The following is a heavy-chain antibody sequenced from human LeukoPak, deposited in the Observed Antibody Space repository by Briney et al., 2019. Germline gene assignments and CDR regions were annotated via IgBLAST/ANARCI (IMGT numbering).Heavy chain of an antibody. V-gene: IGHV1-69*13. D-gene: IGHD3-16*01. CDR3: ATPGEITFGGVLDY. J-gene: IGHJ4*02. CDR2: IIPIFGTA. Sequence: SVKVSCKASGGTFSSYAISWVRQAPGQGLEWMGGIIPIFGTANCAQKFQGRVTITADESTSTAYMELSSLRSEDTAVYYCATPGEITFGGVLDYWGQGTLVTVSS. CDR1: GGTFSSYA.